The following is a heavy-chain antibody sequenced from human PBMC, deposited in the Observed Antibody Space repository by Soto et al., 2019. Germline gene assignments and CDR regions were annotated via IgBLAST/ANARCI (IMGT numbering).Heavy chain of an antibody. CDR3: ARGSAAKRYFDL. D-gene: IGHD5-18*01. J-gene: IGHJ2*01. CDR1: GAPISGGDYH. CDR2: IFPSGAT. V-gene: IGHV4-30-4*01. Sequence: QVQLQESGPGLVKPSQTLSLMCTVSGAPISGGDYHWSWIRQPPGKGLEWIGYIFPSGATHYNSSLGSRITMSVETSKSRFSLKLTSVTASDTAVYFCARGSAAKRYFDLWGRGTLVTVS.